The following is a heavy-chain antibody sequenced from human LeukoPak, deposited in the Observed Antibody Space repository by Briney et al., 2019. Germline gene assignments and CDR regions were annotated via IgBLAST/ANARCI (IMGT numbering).Heavy chain of an antibody. Sequence: PGGSLRLSCAASGFTFSSYSMNWVRQAPGKGLEWVSYISSSGSTIYYADSVKGRFTISRDNAKNSLYLQMNSLRAEDTAVYYCAKISGYYPSDYWGQGTLVTVSS. CDR1: GFTFSSYS. V-gene: IGHV3-48*04. D-gene: IGHD3-22*01. CDR3: AKISGYYPSDY. CDR2: ISSSGSTI. J-gene: IGHJ4*02.